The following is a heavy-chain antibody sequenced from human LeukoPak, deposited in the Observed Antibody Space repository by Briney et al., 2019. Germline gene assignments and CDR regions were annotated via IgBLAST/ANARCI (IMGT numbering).Heavy chain of an antibody. CDR2: ISYDGSNK. D-gene: IGHD2-15*01. CDR3: AKGCSGGSCYSGQVHY. CDR1: GFTFSSYA. Sequence: GGSLRLSCAASGFTFSSYAMHWVRQAPGKGLEWVAVISYDGSNKYYADSVKGRFTISRDNSKNTPYLQMNSLRAEDTAVYYCAKGCSGGSCYSGQVHYWGQGTLVTVSS. J-gene: IGHJ4*02. V-gene: IGHV3-30*04.